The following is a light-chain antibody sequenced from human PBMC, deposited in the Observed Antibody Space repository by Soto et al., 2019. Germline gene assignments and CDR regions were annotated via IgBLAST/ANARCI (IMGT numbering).Light chain of an antibody. CDR2: GAS. CDR1: QSVSSN. CDR3: QQYNNWPPLLT. V-gene: IGKV3-15*01. Sequence: EIVMTQSPATLSVSPGERATLSCRASQSVSSNLAWYQQKPGQAPRLLIYGASTRATGIPARFSGSGSGTEFTLTISSLQSEDFAVYYCQQYNNWPPLLTFGGPNKVEIK. J-gene: IGKJ4*01.